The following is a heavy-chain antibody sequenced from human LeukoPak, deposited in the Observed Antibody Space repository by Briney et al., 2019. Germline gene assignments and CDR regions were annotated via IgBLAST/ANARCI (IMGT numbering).Heavy chain of an antibody. CDR2: ISVGGGST. CDR3: AKTNWDYYFDY. J-gene: IGHJ4*02. Sequence: GGSLRLSCAASGFTFSSFAMSGVAKAPGKGREWVSAISVGGGSTYYTDSVKGRFTISRDNSKNTLYLQMNSLRAEDTAVYYCAKTNWDYYFDYWGQGTLVTVSS. CDR1: GFTFSSFA. D-gene: IGHD7-27*01. V-gene: IGHV3-23*01.